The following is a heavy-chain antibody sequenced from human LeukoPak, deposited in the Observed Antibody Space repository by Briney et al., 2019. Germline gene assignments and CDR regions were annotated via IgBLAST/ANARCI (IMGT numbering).Heavy chain of an antibody. D-gene: IGHD4-23*01. J-gene: IGHJ6*02. CDR3: ARGSYGGYYYGMDV. CDR2: IGTAGDA. V-gene: IGHV3-13*01. CDR1: GFTFSSYD. Sequence: GGSLRLSCAASGFTFSSYDMHWVRQATGKGLEWVSAIGTAGDAYYPGSVKGRFTISRENAKNSLYLQMNSLRAGDTAVYYRARGSYGGYYYGMDVWGQGTTVTVSS.